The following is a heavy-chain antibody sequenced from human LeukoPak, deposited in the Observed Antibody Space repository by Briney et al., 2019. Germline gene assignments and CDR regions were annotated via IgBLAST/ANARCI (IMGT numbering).Heavy chain of an antibody. CDR1: CGSMNSDIHY. J-gene: IGHJ6*03. Sequence: KPSETLSLTCTVSCGSMNSDIHYWTWIRQPAGKGLEWIGRISDSGSTTYNPSLMSRATITLDTSKNSFSLKVTSVTAADTAVYFCARETKDIYSPSWGLYDTYYYIDAWGPGTTVNVAS. CDR2: ISDSGST. D-gene: IGHD5/OR15-5a*01. CDR3: ARETKDIYSPSWGLYDTYYYIDA. V-gene: IGHV4-61*02.